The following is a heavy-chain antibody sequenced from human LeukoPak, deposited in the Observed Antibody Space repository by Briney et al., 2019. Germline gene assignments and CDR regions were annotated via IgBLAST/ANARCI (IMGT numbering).Heavy chain of an antibody. D-gene: IGHD6-13*01. V-gene: IGHV3-11*01. CDR3: SRDRPGIAAAGLY. CDR1: GFTFSDYY. Sequence: GGSVSLSCAACGFTFSDYYMSWIRQAPGKGLEGVSYIRSSCSTIYYADFVKGRFTIFRDNAKDSVYLETNSLEPGGPGVDFCSRDRPGIAAAGLYWGQGTLVTVSS. CDR2: IRSSCSTI. J-gene: IGHJ4*02.